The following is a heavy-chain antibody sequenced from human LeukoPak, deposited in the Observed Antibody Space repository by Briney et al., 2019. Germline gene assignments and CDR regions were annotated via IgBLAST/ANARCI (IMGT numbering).Heavy chain of an antibody. Sequence: SETLSLTCTVSGGSISSGSYYWSWIPQPAGKGLEWIWRIYTSGRTNYNPSLKRRVTISLDTSKNQFSLTLSSVTAADTAVYYCGRSVNHPWGQGTMVTVSS. CDR2: IYTSGRT. CDR1: GGSISSGSYY. J-gene: IGHJ3*01. CDR3: GRSVNHP. D-gene: IGHD2-8*01. V-gene: IGHV4-61*02.